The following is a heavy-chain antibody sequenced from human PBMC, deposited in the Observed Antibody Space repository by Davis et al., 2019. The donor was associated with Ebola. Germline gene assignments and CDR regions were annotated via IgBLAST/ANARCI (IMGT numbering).Heavy chain of an antibody. CDR3: ASAHRVGDY. D-gene: IGHD1-26*01. V-gene: IGHV3-30*19. Sequence: GESLKISCAASGFTFSSYGMHWVRQAPGKRLEWVAVISYDGSNKYYADSVKGRFTISRDNSKNTLYLQMNSLRAEDTAVYYCASAHRVGDYWGQGTLVTVSS. J-gene: IGHJ4*02. CDR1: GFTFSSYG. CDR2: ISYDGSNK.